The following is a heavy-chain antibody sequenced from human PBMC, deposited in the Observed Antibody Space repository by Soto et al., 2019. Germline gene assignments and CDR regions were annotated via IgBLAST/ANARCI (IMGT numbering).Heavy chain of an antibody. V-gene: IGHV2-26*01. CDR2: IFSNNEK. Sequence: SGPTLVNPTETLTLTCTVSGFSLSNARMGVGWISQPPGKALEWLTHIFSNNEKSYSTSLKCRLIISKDTSKSQVVLTMTNMDSVDTATYFCARIHYRYDFWSGYYSEPLYYYYYYMDVWGKGTTVTVSS. D-gene: IGHD3-3*01. CDR1: GFSLSNARMG. J-gene: IGHJ6*03. CDR3: ARIHYRYDFWSGYYSEPLYYYYYYMDV.